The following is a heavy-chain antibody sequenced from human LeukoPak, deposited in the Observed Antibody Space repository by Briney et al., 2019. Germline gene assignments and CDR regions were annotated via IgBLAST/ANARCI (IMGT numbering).Heavy chain of an antibody. Sequence: ASVKVSCKVSGYTLTELSMHWVRQAPGKGLEWMGGFDPEDGETIYAQKFQGRVTMTRDTSINTAYMELSRLRSDDTALYYCAREDSNPKYYYYYGMDVWGQGTTVTVSS. CDR1: GYTLTELS. J-gene: IGHJ6*02. D-gene: IGHD4-11*01. V-gene: IGHV1-24*01. CDR3: AREDSNPKYYYYYGMDV. CDR2: FDPEDGET.